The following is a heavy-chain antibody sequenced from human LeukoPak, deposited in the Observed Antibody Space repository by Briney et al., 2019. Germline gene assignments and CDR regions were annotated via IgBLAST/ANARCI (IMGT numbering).Heavy chain of an antibody. CDR1: GTTFTSYD. Sequence: ASVKVSCKALGTTFTSYDTNWVRQAPGQGLEWMGWMNPNSGNTGYAQKFQGRVTMTRNTSISTAYMELSSLRSEDTAVYYCARGRKNSGSYILIIWGQGTMVTVSS. J-gene: IGHJ3*02. D-gene: IGHD1-26*01. CDR2: MNPNSGNT. CDR3: ARGRKNSGSYILII. V-gene: IGHV1-8*01.